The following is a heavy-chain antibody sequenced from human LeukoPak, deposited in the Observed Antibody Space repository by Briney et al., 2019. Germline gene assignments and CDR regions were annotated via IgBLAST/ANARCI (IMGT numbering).Heavy chain of an antibody. CDR1: GGSFSGYY. D-gene: IGHD2-2*02. Sequence: SETLSLTCAVYGGSFSGYYWSWIRQPPGKGLEWIGEINHSGSTNYNPSLKSRVNISVDTSKNQFSLKLSSVTAADTAVYYCARGVRYQLLYRYYYYGMDVWGQGTTVTVSS. J-gene: IGHJ6*02. V-gene: IGHV4-34*01. CDR2: INHSGST. CDR3: ARGVRYQLLYRYYYYGMDV.